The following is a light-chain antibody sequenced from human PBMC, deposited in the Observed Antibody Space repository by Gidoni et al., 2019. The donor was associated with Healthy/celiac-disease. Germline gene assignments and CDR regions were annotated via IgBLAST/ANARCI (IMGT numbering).Light chain of an antibody. CDR2: LGS. J-gene: IGKJ5*01. CDR1: QSPLHSNGYNN. V-gene: IGKV2-28*01. CDR3: MQALQTPLIT. Sequence: DCEMTQSPPSLPVTPGEPASTPCRSSQSPLHSNGYNNWEWDLQKPGQSPQLLIYLGSNRASGVPDRFSGSGSGTDFTLKISRVEAEDVGVYYCMQALQTPLITFXXXTRLEIK.